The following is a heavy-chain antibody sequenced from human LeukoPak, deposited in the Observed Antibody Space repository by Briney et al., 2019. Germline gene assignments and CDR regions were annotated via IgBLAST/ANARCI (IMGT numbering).Heavy chain of an antibody. J-gene: IGHJ4*02. V-gene: IGHV4-38-2*02. CDR3: ARGKSRGSHIDY. CDR1: GYSISSGYY. Sequence: PETLSPTCTVSGYSISSGYYWGWIRQPPGKGLEWIGSLYHSGNTYYNPSLKSRVTISVHTSKNQFSLKLSSVTAADTAVYYCARGKSRGSHIDYWGQGTLVTVSS. D-gene: IGHD1-26*01. CDR2: LYHSGNT.